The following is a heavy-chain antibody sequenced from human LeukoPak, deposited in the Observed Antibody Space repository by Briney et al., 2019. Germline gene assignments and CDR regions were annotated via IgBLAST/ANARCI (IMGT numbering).Heavy chain of an antibody. CDR1: GGAFSNYF. D-gene: IGHD4-23*01. Sequence: PSETLSLTCAVSGGAFSNYFWTWIRQPPGKGLEWIAEINDSGSTNSNSSLRSRVAISVDTSKNQFSLKLSSVTAADTAVYYCARGASTVVTPDYYYYYMDVWGKGTTVTVSS. V-gene: IGHV4-34*01. CDR3: ARGASTVVTPDYYYYYMDV. J-gene: IGHJ6*03. CDR2: INDSGST.